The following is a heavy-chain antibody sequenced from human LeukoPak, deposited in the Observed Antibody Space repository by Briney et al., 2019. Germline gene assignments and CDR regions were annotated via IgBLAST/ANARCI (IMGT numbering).Heavy chain of an antibody. Sequence: SETLSLTCTVSGGSISSYYWSWIRQPPGKGLEWIGYIYYSGSTNYNPSLKSRVTISLDTSKNQFFLKLSSVTAADTAVYYCARQSRATGTLDSWGQGTLVTVSS. V-gene: IGHV4-59*08. J-gene: IGHJ5*01. CDR1: GGSISSYY. D-gene: IGHD6-13*01. CDR3: ARQSRATGTLDS. CDR2: IYYSGST.